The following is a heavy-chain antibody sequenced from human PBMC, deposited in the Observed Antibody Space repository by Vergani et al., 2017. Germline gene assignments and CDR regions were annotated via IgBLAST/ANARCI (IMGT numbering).Heavy chain of an antibody. CDR3: ARSGSYSNYFDY. Sequence: VQLVESGGGLVQPGRSLRLSCAASGFTFDDYAMHWVRQAPGKGLEWVAVISYDGSNKYYADSVKGRFTISRDNSKNTLYLQMNSLRAEDTAVYYCARSGSYSNYFDYWGQGTLVTVSS. CDR1: GFTFDDYA. D-gene: IGHD1-26*01. V-gene: IGHV3-30-3*01. J-gene: IGHJ4*02. CDR2: ISYDGSNK.